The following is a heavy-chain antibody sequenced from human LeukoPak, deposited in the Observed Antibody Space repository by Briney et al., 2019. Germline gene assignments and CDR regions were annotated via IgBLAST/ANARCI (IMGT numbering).Heavy chain of an antibody. D-gene: IGHD2-2*01. Sequence: GGSLRLSCAASGFTFSSYEMNWVRQAPGKGLEWVANIKEDGSEKHYVDSVEGRFTISRDNAKNSLFLQMNSLRDEDTAVYYCARGYCSGDTCYAGPKYDTWGQGTLVTVS. CDR2: IKEDGSEK. CDR1: GFTFSSYE. V-gene: IGHV3-7*03. J-gene: IGHJ5*02. CDR3: ARGYCSGDTCYAGPKYDT.